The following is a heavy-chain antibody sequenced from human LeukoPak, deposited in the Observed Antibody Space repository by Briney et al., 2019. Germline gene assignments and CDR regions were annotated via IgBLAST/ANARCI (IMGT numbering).Heavy chain of an antibody. Sequence: GGSLRLSCAASGFTFSLSAMSWVRQAPGKGLEWVANINEDGSETHYVDSVEGRFTISRDNAKNSLYLQMNSLRAEDTAIYYCARHRCPSSWGPGTVVTVSS. D-gene: IGHD6-13*01. CDR3: ARHRCPSS. CDR1: GFTFSLSA. V-gene: IGHV3-7*03. J-gene: IGHJ3*01. CDR2: INEDGSET.